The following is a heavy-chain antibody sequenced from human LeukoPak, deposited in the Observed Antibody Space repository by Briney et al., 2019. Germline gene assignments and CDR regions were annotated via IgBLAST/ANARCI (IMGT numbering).Heavy chain of an antibody. CDR2: IRSKAYGGTT. V-gene: IGHV3-49*04. CDR1: GFTLGDYA. D-gene: IGHD3-22*01. Sequence: GGSLRLSCTASGFTLGDYAMSWVRQAPGKGLEWVGFIRSKAYGGTTEYAASVKGRFTISRDDSKSIAYLQMNSLKTEDTAVYYCTRDPTSDDSSGYYETEYYFDYLGQGTLVTVSS. CDR3: TRDPTSDDSSGYYETEYYFDY. J-gene: IGHJ4*02.